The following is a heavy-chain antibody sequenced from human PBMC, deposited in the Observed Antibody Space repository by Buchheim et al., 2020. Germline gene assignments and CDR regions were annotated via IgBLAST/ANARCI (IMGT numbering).Heavy chain of an antibody. V-gene: IGHV3-73*01. Sequence: EVQLVESGGGLVQLGGSLKLSCAASGFTFSASAMHWVRQAPGKGLEWVGRVRSKDNSYATAYAASVKDRFTISRDDSKDTAYLQMNSLRAEDTAVYYCAKDKKTYGDLDYWGQGT. CDR1: GFTFSASA. D-gene: IGHD4-17*01. CDR3: AKDKKTYGDLDY. CDR2: VRSKDNSYAT. J-gene: IGHJ4*02.